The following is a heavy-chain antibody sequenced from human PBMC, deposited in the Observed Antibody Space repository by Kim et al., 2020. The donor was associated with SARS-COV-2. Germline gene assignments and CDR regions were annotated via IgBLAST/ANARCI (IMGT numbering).Heavy chain of an antibody. V-gene: IGHV4-4*07. CDR2: VYSTGYT. CDR3: TREVPDWSSYYFIDV. Sequence: SETLSLTCSVSGGSLSTYYWSWIRQPAGKGLEWIGRVYSTGYTSHPPLRSRVTLSMDASKSQFSLKLNSVTAADTAVYYCTREVPDWSSYYFIDVWGKGTTVTVSS. D-gene: IGHD3-9*01. J-gene: IGHJ6*03. CDR1: GGSLSTYY.